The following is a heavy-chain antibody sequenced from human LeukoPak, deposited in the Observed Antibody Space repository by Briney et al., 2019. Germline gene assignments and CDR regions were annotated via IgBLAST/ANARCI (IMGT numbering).Heavy chain of an antibody. Sequence: PGGSLRLSCAASGXTVSSNYMSWVRQAQGKGLEWVSVIYSDGSTYYADSVKGRFTISRDNSKSTLFLQMNSLRAEDTAVYYCANSLRGHSYGTFDYWGQGTLVTVSS. V-gene: IGHV3-53*01. CDR3: ANSLRGHSYGTFDY. D-gene: IGHD5-18*01. CDR2: IYSDGST. J-gene: IGHJ4*02. CDR1: GXTVSSNY.